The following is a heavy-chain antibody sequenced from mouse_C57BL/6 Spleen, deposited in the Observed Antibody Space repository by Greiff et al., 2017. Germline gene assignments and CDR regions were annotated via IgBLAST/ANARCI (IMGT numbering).Heavy chain of an antibody. D-gene: IGHD4-1*01. CDR1: GYTFTSYW. CDR3: ARSGTGFDY. Sequence: QVQLQQPGAELVKPGASVQLSCKASGYTFTSYWMPWVKQRPGQGLEWIGEFDPSDSSTNYTQKFKGKATVTVDTSSSTSYMQLSSLSSEYSAVYYCARSGTGFDYWGQGTTLTVSS. J-gene: IGHJ2*01. V-gene: IGHV1-50*01. CDR2: FDPSDSST.